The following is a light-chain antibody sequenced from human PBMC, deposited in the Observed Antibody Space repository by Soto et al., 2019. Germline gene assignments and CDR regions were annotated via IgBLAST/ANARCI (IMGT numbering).Light chain of an antibody. CDR1: QSVRSN. V-gene: IGKV3-11*01. J-gene: IGKJ5*01. CDR3: QQFKNYPIT. CDR2: DAY. Sequence: PGERATLSCRASQSVRSNLAWYQQKPGQAPRLLIFDAYNRATGIPGRFSGSGSGTDFTLTISSLEPEDFAVYFCQQFKNYPITFGQGTRLEIK.